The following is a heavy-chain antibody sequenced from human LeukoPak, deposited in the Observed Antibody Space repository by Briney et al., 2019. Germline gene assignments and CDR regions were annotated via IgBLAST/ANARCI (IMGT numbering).Heavy chain of an antibody. J-gene: IGHJ4*02. Sequence: ASVKVSCKASGGTFSSYAISWVRQAPGQGLEWMGGIIPIFGTANYAQKFQGRVTMTTDTSTSTAYMELRSLRSDDTAVYYCARDYYGSGSYYKVLSSDWGQGTLVTVSS. V-gene: IGHV1-69*05. CDR2: IIPIFGTA. CDR3: ARDYYGSGSYYKVLSSD. CDR1: GGTFSSYA. D-gene: IGHD3-10*01.